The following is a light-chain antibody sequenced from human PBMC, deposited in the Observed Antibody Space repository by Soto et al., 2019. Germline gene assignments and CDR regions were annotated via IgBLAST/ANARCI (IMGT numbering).Light chain of an antibody. CDR3: CSYAGSSTLI. CDR2: EGS. Sequence: QSVLTQPASVSGSPGQSITISCTGTSSDVGAYNYVSWYRHHPGKAPKLMIYEGSKRPSGVSNRFSGSKSGNTASLTISGLQAEDEADYYCCSYAGSSTLIFGGGTKLTVL. CDR1: SSDVGAYNY. V-gene: IGLV2-23*01. J-gene: IGLJ2*01.